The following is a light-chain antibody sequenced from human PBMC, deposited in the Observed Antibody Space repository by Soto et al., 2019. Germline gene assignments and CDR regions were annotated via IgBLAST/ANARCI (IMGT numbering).Light chain of an antibody. CDR1: QVVSSW. V-gene: IGKV1-12*01. CDR2: AVS. Sequence: DIQLTQSPSSVSASVGDRVNITCRASQVVSSWLAWYQQKPGRAPKLLISAVSSLHTGVPSRFSGSGSGTDFTLTITSLQPEDFATYYCQQANHFPLTFGGGTKVEIK. J-gene: IGKJ4*01. CDR3: QQANHFPLT.